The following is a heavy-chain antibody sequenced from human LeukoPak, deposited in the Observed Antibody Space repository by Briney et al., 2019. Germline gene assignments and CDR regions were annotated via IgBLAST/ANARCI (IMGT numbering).Heavy chain of an antibody. CDR3: AKWTGSGFDV. D-gene: IGHD1-1*01. V-gene: IGHV4-59*01. CDR2: IYYSGSP. CDR1: DGSLTNYF. Sequence: SETLSLTCTVSDGSLTNYFWNWIRQPPGKGLEWIGYIYYSGSPNYNPSLKSRVTMSVDTSKNQFSLRLTSVAAADTAVYYCAKWTGSGFDVWGQGTMVTVSS. J-gene: IGHJ3*01.